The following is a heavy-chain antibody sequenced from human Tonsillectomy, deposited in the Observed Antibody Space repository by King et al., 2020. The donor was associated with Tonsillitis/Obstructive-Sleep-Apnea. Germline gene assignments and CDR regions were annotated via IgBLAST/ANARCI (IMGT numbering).Heavy chain of an antibody. CDR1: GGSISSYY. Sequence: QLQESGPGLVKPSETLSLTCTVSGGSISSYYWSWIRQPPGKGLEWSGYIYYSGSTNYNPSLKSRITISVDTSKNQFSLKLSSVTAADTAVYYCARGRIAVAAVAYYFDYWGQGTLVTVSS. J-gene: IGHJ4*02. CDR3: ARGRIAVAAVAYYFDY. D-gene: IGHD6-19*01. CDR2: IYYSGST. V-gene: IGHV4-59*01.